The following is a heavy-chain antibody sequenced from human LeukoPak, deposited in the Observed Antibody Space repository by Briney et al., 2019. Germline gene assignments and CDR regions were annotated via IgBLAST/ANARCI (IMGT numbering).Heavy chain of an antibody. Sequence: PGGSLRLSCVASGFTFSNYGMHWVRQAPGKGLEWVAVVSYDRITKYYADSVKGRLTISRDNSKNTLYLQMNSLRAEDTAVYYCAKGLEGYYDSSGYPGSFDYWGQGTLVTVSS. D-gene: IGHD3-22*01. J-gene: IGHJ4*02. V-gene: IGHV3-30*18. CDR3: AKGLEGYYDSSGYPGSFDY. CDR2: VSYDRITK. CDR1: GFTFSNYG.